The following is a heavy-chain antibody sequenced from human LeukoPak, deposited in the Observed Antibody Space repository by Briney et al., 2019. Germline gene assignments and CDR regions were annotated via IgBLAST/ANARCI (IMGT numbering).Heavy chain of an antibody. Sequence: SETLSLTCAVYGGSFSGYYWSWIRQPPGKGLEWIGEINHSGSTNYNPSLKSRVTISVDTSKNQFSLKLSSVTAADTAVYYCGRGYSSAFDIWGQGTMVTVSS. CDR1: GGSFSGYY. D-gene: IGHD6-13*01. CDR3: GRGYSSAFDI. V-gene: IGHV4-34*01. CDR2: INHSGST. J-gene: IGHJ3*02.